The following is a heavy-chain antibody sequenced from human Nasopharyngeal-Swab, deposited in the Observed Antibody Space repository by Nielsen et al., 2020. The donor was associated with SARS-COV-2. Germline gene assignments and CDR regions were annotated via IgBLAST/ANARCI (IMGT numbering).Heavy chain of an antibody. CDR2: INWNGAST. D-gene: IGHD3-10*01. Sequence: GGSLRLSCVASGFTFDGYGMSWVRQAPGKGLEWVSGINWNGASTGHADSVKGRFTISRDNAKNSLFLQMNSLRAEDTAFYYCVKDRGVTGGYQNWFDSWGQGTLVTVSS. CDR3: VKDRGVTGGYQNWFDS. J-gene: IGHJ5*01. CDR1: GFTFDGYG. V-gene: IGHV3-20*04.